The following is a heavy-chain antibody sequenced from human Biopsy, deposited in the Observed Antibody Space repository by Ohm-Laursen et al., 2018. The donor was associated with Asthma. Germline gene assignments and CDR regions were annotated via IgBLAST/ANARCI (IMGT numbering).Heavy chain of an antibody. Sequence: SPRLSCTASRFTYEMHWVRQAPGKGLEWVAVISYDGSSIYYADSVKGRLTISRDNSKNTLSLQMNSLTAEDTAVYYCAREGVAGTHIEDWGQGTLVTVSS. CDR2: ISYDGSSI. CDR1: RFTYE. J-gene: IGHJ4*02. V-gene: IGHV3-30-3*01. D-gene: IGHD6-19*01. CDR3: AREGVAGTHIED.